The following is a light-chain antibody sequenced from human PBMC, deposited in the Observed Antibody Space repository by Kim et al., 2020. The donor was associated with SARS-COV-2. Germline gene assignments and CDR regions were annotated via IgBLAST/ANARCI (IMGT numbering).Light chain of an antibody. CDR3: YSTDSSGNHWV. V-gene: IGLV3-10*01. CDR2: EDS. Sequence: SYELTQPPSVSVSPGQTARITCSGDALPKKYAYWYQQKSGQAPVLVIYEDSKRPSGSSERFSGSSSGTMATLTISGAQVEDEADYYCYSTDSSGNHWVFGGGTQLTVL. J-gene: IGLJ3*02. CDR1: ALPKKY.